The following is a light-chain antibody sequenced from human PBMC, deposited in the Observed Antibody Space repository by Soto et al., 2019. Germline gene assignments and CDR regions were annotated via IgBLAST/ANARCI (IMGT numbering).Light chain of an antibody. CDR3: QHSDSYPIT. J-gene: IGKJ5*01. CDR1: QTISSW. V-gene: IGKV1-5*03. CDR2: RAS. Sequence: IPLTPSPATLSASVGDIVTITCRASQTISSWLAWYQHKPGKAPKFLIHRASSLASGVPSRFSGSGSGTEFTLTISSLQPDDFATYYCQHSDSYPITFGQGTRLEIK.